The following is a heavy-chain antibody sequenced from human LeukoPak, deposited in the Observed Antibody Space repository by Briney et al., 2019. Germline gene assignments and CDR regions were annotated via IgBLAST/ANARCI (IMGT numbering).Heavy chain of an antibody. Sequence: PSETLSLTCAVYGGSFSGYQWNWIRQPPGKGLEWIGEINHSGDTNYNPSLKSRVTISVDTSKNQFSLKLNSVTAADTAVYFCARPGQLGSLYYGMDVWGQGTTVTVS. CDR3: ARPGQLGSLYYGMDV. D-gene: IGHD3-10*01. CDR1: GGSFSGYQ. J-gene: IGHJ6*02. V-gene: IGHV4-34*01. CDR2: INHSGDT.